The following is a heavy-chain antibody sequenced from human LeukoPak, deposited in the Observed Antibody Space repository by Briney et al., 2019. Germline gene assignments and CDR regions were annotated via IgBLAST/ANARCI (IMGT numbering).Heavy chain of an antibody. Sequence: KAGGSLRLSCAASGFTFSSYMMNWVRQAPGKGLEWVSPINSSSSYIYYADSVKGRFTISRDNAKNSLYLQMNSLRAEDTAVYYCARDHGDIVVVVAAHYYYGMDAWGQGTTVTVSS. CDR2: INSSSSYI. CDR1: GFTFSSYM. J-gene: IGHJ6*02. D-gene: IGHD2-15*01. V-gene: IGHV3-21*01. CDR3: ARDHGDIVVVVAAHYYYGMDA.